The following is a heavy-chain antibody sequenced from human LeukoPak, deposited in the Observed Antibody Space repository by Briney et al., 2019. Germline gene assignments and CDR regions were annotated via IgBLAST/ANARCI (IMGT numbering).Heavy chain of an antibody. D-gene: IGHD3-10*01. CDR1: AFSPTTYA. CDR2: ISGSGGST. V-gene: IGHV3-23*01. J-gene: IGHJ6*03. CDR3: AKFGEYYYYYMDV. Sequence: RRSMRPSCAVAAFSPTTYAISCVRQPQRGGREWVAAISGSGGSTCYADSVKGRFTISRDNSKNTLYLQMNSLRAEDTAVYYCAKFGEYYYYYMDVWGKGTTVTVSS.